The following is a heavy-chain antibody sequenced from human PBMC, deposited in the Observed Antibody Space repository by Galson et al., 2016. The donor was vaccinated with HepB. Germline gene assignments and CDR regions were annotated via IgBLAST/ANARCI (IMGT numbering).Heavy chain of an antibody. D-gene: IGHD2-2*01. Sequence: SVKVSCKASGYIFTNYGISWVRQAPGQGLEWMGWISAYNGNINYAQKFQGRVTMTTDTSTSTAYMELRSLRSDDTAVYYCARDFFSRPGDFDPWGQGTLVIVSS. CDR1: GYIFTNYG. V-gene: IGHV1-18*04. J-gene: IGHJ5*02. CDR3: ARDFFSRPGDFDP. CDR2: ISAYNGNI.